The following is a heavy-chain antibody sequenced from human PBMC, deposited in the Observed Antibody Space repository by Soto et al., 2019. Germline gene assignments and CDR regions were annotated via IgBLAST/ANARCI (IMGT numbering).Heavy chain of an antibody. CDR1: GGTFSSYA. V-gene: IGHV1-69*13. D-gene: IGHD6-13*01. J-gene: IGHJ6*02. CDR3: SRKKGAAAGYYYYYYGMDV. CDR2: IIPIFGTA. Sequence: VASVKVSCKASGGTFSSYAISWVRQAPGQGLEWMGGIIPIFGTANYAQKIQGRVTITADESTSTAYMVLSSLRSEDTAVYYCSRKKGAAAGYYYYYYGMDVWGQGTTVTVSS.